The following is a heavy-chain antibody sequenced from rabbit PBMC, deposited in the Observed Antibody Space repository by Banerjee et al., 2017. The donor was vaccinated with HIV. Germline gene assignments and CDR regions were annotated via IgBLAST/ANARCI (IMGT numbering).Heavy chain of an antibody. Sequence: QSLEESGGDLVKPGASLTLTCTASGFDLSSYYYMCWVRQAPGKGLEWIACINTSSGSTVYATWAKGRFTISRTSSTTVSLQMTSLTAADTATYFCARDLGGSSDLWGPGTLVTVS. J-gene: IGHJ6*01. CDR1: GFDLSSYYY. CDR2: INTSSGST. D-gene: IGHD8-1*01. V-gene: IGHV1S40*01. CDR3: ARDLGGSSDL.